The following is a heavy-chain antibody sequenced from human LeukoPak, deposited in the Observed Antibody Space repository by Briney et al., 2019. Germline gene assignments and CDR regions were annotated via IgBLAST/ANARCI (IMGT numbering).Heavy chain of an antibody. J-gene: IGHJ4*02. CDR2: IDWDDDK. CDR1: GSALGTSGVC. D-gene: IGHD5/OR15-5a*01. Sequence: SGPALSKATHTLTLSVTFSGSALGTSGVCVRCVCQPLGKVLEWLARIDWDDDKYYSTSLKTRLTISKDTSKNQVVLTMTNMDPVDTATYYCARASTIHDLFDYWGQGTLVTVSS. V-gene: IGHV2-70*11. CDR3: ARASTIHDLFDY.